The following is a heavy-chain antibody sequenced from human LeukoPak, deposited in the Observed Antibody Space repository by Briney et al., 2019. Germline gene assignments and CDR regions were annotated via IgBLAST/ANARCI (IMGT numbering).Heavy chain of an antibody. D-gene: IGHD3-22*01. J-gene: IGHJ4*02. Sequence: PSRTLSLTCTVSGGSISSGGYYWSWIGQHPGKGLEWIGYIYYSGSTYYTPSLKSRVTISVDTSKNQFSLKLSSVTAADTAVYYCAGSSYYYDSGGYYFEYWGQGTLVTVSS. CDR2: IYYSGST. V-gene: IGHV4-31*03. CDR1: GGSISSGGYY. CDR3: AGSSYYYDSGGYYFEY.